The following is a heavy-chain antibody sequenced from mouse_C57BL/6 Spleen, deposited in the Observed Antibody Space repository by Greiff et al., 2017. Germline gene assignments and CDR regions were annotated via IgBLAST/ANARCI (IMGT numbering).Heavy chain of an antibody. Sequence: EVQLQESGPGLVKPSQSLSLTCSVTGYSITSGYYWNWIRQFPGNKLEWMGYISYDGSNNYNPSLKNRISITRDTSKNQFFLKLNSVTTEDTATYYCARDSDYDYDFDYWGQGTTLTVSS. V-gene: IGHV3-6*01. J-gene: IGHJ2*01. D-gene: IGHD2-4*01. CDR3: ARDSDYDYDFDY. CDR2: ISYDGSN. CDR1: GYSITSGYY.